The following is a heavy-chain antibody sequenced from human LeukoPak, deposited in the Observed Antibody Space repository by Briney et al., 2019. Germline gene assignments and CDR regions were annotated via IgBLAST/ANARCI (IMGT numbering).Heavy chain of an antibody. J-gene: IGHJ4*02. CDR2: ISSSSSTI. CDR3: ARDYFDWSQTYYFDY. D-gene: IGHD3-9*01. V-gene: IGHV3-48*01. Sequence: GGSLRLSCAASGFTFSSYSMNWVRQAPGKGLEGVSYISSSSSTIYYADSVKGRFTISRDNAKNSLYLQMNSLRAEDTAVYYCARDYFDWSQTYYFDYWGQGTLVTVSS. CDR1: GFTFSSYS.